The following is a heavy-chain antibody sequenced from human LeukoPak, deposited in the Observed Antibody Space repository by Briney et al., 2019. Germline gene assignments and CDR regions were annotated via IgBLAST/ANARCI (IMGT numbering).Heavy chain of an antibody. J-gene: IGHJ4*02. D-gene: IGHD3-22*01. CDR2: ISGTGGST. CDR1: GFTFSSYS. CDR3: AKFQANYYDSSGYGCFDY. V-gene: IGHV3-23*01. Sequence: GGSLRLSCAASGFTFSSYSMNWVRQAPGKELEWVSTISGTGGSTYYADSVKGRFTISRDNSKNTMYLQMNSLRAEDTAVYYCAKFQANYYDSSGYGCFDYWGQGTLVTVSS.